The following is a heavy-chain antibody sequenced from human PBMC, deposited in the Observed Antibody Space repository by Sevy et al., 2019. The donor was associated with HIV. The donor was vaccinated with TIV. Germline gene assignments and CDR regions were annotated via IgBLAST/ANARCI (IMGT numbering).Heavy chain of an antibody. CDR3: ARDQKGEYSGYDGAGYYGMDV. CDR2: IGSSNSYI. J-gene: IGHJ6*02. V-gene: IGHV3-21*01. CDR1: GFSFSSYS. Sequence: GGSLRLSCAASGFSFSSYSVSWVRQAPGKGLEWVASIGSSNSYIYYADSVKGRFTISRDNAKNSLYLQMNSLRAEDTAVYYCARDQKGEYSGYDGAGYYGMDVWGQGITVTVSS. D-gene: IGHD5-12*01.